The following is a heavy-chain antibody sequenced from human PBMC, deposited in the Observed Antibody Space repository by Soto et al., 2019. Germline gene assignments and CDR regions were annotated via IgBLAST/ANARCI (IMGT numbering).Heavy chain of an antibody. V-gene: IGHV4-4*02. CDR2: IYHSGST. J-gene: IGHJ4*02. D-gene: IGHD6-13*01. CDR3: ARDPSSSWPYYFDY. Sequence: QVQLQESGPGLVKPSGTLSLTCAVSGGSISSSNWWSWVRQPPGKGLEWIGEIYHSGSTNYNPSLKGRVTISVNKSTNQVSLKLSSVTAADTAVYYCARDPSSSWPYYFDYWGQGTLVTVSS. CDR1: GGSISSSNW.